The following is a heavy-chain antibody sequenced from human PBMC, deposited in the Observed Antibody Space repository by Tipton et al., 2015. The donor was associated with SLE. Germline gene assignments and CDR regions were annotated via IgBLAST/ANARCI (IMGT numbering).Heavy chain of an antibody. Sequence: GLVKPSETLSLTCTVSGGSISSYYWSWIRQPPGKGLEWIGEINHSGSTNYNPSLKSRVTISVDTSKNQFSLKLSSVTAADTAVYYCARGEQQLVRALDYWGQGTLVTVSS. D-gene: IGHD6-13*01. V-gene: IGHV4-34*01. CDR2: INHSGST. CDR1: GGSISSYY. CDR3: ARGEQQLVRALDY. J-gene: IGHJ4*02.